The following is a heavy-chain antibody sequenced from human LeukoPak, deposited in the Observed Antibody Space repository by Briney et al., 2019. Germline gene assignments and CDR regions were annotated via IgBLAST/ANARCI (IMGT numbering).Heavy chain of an antibody. Sequence: GSLRLSCAASGFTFSSYWMSWVRQAPGKGLEWVANIKQDGSEKYYVDSVKGRFTISRDNAKNSLYLQMNSLRAEDTAVYYCARADSGSYVGAFDYWGQGTLVTVSS. J-gene: IGHJ4*02. CDR1: GFTFSSYW. CDR3: ARADSGSYVGAFDY. D-gene: IGHD1-26*01. CDR2: IKQDGSEK. V-gene: IGHV3-7*04.